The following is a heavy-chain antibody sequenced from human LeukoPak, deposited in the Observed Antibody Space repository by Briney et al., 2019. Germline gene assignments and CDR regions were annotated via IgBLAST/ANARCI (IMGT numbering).Heavy chain of an antibody. CDR3: ARDLNTGYSSGWYIDY. Sequence: GGTLRLSCAASGFTFSSYSMNWVRQAPGKGLECVSSISSSSSYIYYADSVKGRFTISRDNAKNSLYLQMNSLRAEDTAVYYCARDLNTGYSSGWYIDYWGQGTLVTVSS. CDR2: ISSSSSYI. CDR1: GFTFSSYS. D-gene: IGHD6-19*01. J-gene: IGHJ4*02. V-gene: IGHV3-21*01.